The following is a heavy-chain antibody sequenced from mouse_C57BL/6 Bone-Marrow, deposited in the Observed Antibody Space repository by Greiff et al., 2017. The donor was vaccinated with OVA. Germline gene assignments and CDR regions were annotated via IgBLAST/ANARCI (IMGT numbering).Heavy chain of an antibody. CDR1: GYTFTSYW. CDR3: ARDYYCYYGSSYVYYYAMDY. CDR2: IHPNSGST. D-gene: IGHD1-1*01. J-gene: IGHJ4*01. Sequence: QVQLQQSGAELVKPGASVKLSCKASGYTFTSYWMHWVKQRPGQGLEWIGMIHPNSGSTNYNEKFKSKATLTVDKSSSTAYMQLSSLTSEDSAVYYCARDYYCYYGSSYVYYYAMDYWGQGTSVTVSS. V-gene: IGHV1-64*01.